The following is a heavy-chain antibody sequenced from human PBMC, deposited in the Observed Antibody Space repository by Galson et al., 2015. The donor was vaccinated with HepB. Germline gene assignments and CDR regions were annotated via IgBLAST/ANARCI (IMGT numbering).Heavy chain of an antibody. CDR3: ARDQGHHLVGATDVFDV. CDR1: GYTFKNYP. CDR2: ISHDGNKK. D-gene: IGHD1-26*01. J-gene: IGHJ3*01. V-gene: IGHV3-30*17. Sequence: SLRLSCAASGYTFKNYPIHWVRQAPGKGLEWVAVISHDGNKKQYVDPVKGRFTISRDNSKNILYLQMNSLSAEDTAMHYCARDQGHHLVGATDVFDVWGQGTMVTVSS.